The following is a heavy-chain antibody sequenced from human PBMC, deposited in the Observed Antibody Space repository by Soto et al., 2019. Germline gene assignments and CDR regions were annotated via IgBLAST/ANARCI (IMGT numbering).Heavy chain of an antibody. CDR2: VSNDGSRK. J-gene: IGHJ6*03. CDR3: AKARLELPETSRFYYMDV. D-gene: IGHD3-3*01. CDR1: EFTFRNFG. Sequence: QDQLVESGGGVVQPGGSVTLSCTAAEFTFRNFGIHWVRQAPGKGLEWVAVVSNDGSRKYYADSVKGRFTMSRDNSAKTLFLQMTSLTEQETATYFCAKARLELPETSRFYYMDVWGQGTTVIVSS. V-gene: IGHV3-30*18.